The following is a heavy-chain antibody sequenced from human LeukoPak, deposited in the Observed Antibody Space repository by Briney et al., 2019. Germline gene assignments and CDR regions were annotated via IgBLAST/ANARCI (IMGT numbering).Heavy chain of an antibody. D-gene: IGHD3-10*01. V-gene: IGHV3-74*03. CDR2: INRDGSTT. CDR3: ARDKKSGESSEIDY. Sequence: GGSLRLSCAASGFTFSNYWVHWVRQAPGEGLVGVSRINRDGSTTKYADSVKGRFTVSRDNAKNTLNLQMNSLRAEDTAVYYCARDKKSGESSEIDYWGQGTLVTVSS. CDR1: GFTFSNYW. J-gene: IGHJ4*02.